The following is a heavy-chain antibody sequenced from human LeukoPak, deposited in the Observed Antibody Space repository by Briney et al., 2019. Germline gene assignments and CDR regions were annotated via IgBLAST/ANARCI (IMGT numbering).Heavy chain of an antibody. J-gene: IGHJ4*02. D-gene: IGHD4-11*01. CDR3: AKGDYSNYVRSYFDY. CDR1: GFTFSSYA. V-gene: IGHV3-23*01. Sequence: PGRSLRLSCAASGFTFSSYAINWVRQAPGKGLEWVSSISGSGGSTYYADSVKGRFTISRDNSKNTLYLQMNNLRAEDTAVYYCAKGDYSNYVRSYFDYWGQGTLVTVSS. CDR2: ISGSGGST.